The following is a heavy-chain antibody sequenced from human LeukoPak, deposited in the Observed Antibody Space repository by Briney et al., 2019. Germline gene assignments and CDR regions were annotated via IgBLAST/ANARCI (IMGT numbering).Heavy chain of an antibody. D-gene: IGHD5-18*01. Sequence: SETLSLTCAVYGGSFSGYYWSWIRQPPGKGLEWIGEINHSGSTNYNPSLKSRVTISVDTSKNQFSLKLSSVTAADTAVYYCARGGTAMVFDYYYYYGMDVWGQGTTVTVSS. CDR3: ARGGTAMVFDYYYYYGMDV. V-gene: IGHV4-34*01. CDR1: GGSFSGYY. CDR2: INHSGST. J-gene: IGHJ6*02.